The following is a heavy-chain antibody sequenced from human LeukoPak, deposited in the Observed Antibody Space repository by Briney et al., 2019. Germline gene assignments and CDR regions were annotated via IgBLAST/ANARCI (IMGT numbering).Heavy chain of an antibody. D-gene: IGHD3-10*01. Sequence: ASVKVSCKASGGTFSSYAISWVRQAPGQGLEWMGWINPNSGGTNYAQKFQGRVTMTRDTSISTAYMELSRLRSDDTAVYYCAREELAYGSGSYGNYYYYYYMDVWGKGTTVTVSS. CDR2: INPNSGGT. J-gene: IGHJ6*03. V-gene: IGHV1-2*02. CDR3: AREELAYGSGSYGNYYYYYYMDV. CDR1: GGTFSSYA.